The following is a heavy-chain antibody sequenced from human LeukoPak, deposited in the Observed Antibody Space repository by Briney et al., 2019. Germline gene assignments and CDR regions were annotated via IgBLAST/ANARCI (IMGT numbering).Heavy chain of an antibody. V-gene: IGHV1-8*02. Sequence: ASVKVSCKASGYTFTGYYMHWVRQAPGQGLEWMGWMNPNSGNTGYAQKFQGRVTMTRNTSISTAYMELSSLRSEDTAVYYCARGYSSSWYKANWFDPWGQGTLVTVSS. CDR3: ARGYSSSWYKANWFDP. CDR1: GYTFTGYY. J-gene: IGHJ5*02. CDR2: MNPNSGNT. D-gene: IGHD6-13*01.